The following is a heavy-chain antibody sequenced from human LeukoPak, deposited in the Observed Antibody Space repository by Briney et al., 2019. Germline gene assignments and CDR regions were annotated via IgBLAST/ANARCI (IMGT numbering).Heavy chain of an antibody. CDR2: IYHSGST. D-gene: IGHD3-10*01. V-gene: IGHV4-38-2*02. CDR1: GYSISSGYY. Sequence: SETLSLTCTVSGYSISSGYYWGWLRQPPGRGLEWIGTIYHSGSTYYNPSLKSRVTISVDTSKNQFSLKLSSVTAADTAVYYCARVVRGNERHYYYMDVWGKGTTVTVSS. J-gene: IGHJ6*03. CDR3: ARVVRGNERHYYYMDV.